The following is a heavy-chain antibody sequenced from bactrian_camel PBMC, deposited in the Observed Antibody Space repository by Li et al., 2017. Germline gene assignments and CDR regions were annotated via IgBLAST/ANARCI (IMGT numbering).Heavy chain of an antibody. D-gene: IGHD6*01. CDR2: IGTDGTI. V-gene: IGHV3S53*01. CDR1: GRSFRDYC. J-gene: IGHJ7*01. Sequence: HVQLVESGGDSVQVGGSLRLSCAASGRSFRDYCMGWFRQAPGKERGVVAEIGTDGTIRYADSVKGRFTISQDKRILYLQMDSLNTEDTAIYYCTRDVAGNYYGSDYWGKGTQVTVS.